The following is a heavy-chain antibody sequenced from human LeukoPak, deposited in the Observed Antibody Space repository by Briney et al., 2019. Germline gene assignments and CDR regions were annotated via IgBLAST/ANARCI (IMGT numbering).Heavy chain of an antibody. CDR1: GGSISGYH. J-gene: IGHJ3*02. CDR2: IYSNEAT. CDR3: ARRNDFHI. V-gene: IGHV4-4*08. Sequence: SETLSLTCTVSGGSISGYHWSWIRQPPGKGLEWIGYIYSNEATEYKPSLESRVTISADTSKNQFSLKLTSVSAADTAIYYCARRNDFHIWGQGTMVTVSS.